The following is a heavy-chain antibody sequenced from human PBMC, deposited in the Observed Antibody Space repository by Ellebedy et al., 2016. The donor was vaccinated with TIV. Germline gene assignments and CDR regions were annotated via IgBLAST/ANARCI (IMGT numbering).Heavy chain of an antibody. V-gene: IGHV1-69*13. J-gene: IGHJ4*02. CDR2: VIPYIGTA. CDR3: ARARMGGYDRSVYYYYFDF. CDR1: GGTFSVHT. D-gene: IGHD3-22*01. Sequence: ASVKVSCKASGGTFSVHTISWVRQAPGQRPEWTGGVIPYIGTAKYAQEFQGRVTITADESTSTAYMELSSLTSEETAIYYCARARMGGYDRSVYYYYFDFWGQGTLVTVSS.